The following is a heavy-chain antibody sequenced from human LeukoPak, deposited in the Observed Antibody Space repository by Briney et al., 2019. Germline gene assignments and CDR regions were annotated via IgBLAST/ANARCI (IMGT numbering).Heavy chain of an antibody. D-gene: IGHD6-19*01. J-gene: IGHJ4*02. CDR1: GGTFSSYA. CDR2: IIPIFGTA. V-gene: IGHV1-69*13. Sequence: SVKVSCKASGGTFSSYAISWVRQAPGQGLEWMGGIIPIFGTANYAQTFQGRVTITADGSTSTAYMELSSLRPEDTAVYYCARGVRLVPLDYWGQGTLVTVSS. CDR3: ARGVRLVPLDY.